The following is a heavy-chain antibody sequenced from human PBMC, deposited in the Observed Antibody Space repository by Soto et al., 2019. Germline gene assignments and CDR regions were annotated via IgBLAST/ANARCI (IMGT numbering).Heavy chain of an antibody. J-gene: IGHJ4*02. Sequence: GGSLRLSCAASGFTFSSYWMSWVRQAPGKGLEWVANIKQDGSEKYYVDSVKGRFTISRDNAKNSLYLQMNSLRAEDTAVYYCAREGVRLSRAYFDYWGQGTLVTVSS. CDR2: IKQDGSEK. V-gene: IGHV3-7*05. CDR1: GFTFSSYW. D-gene: IGHD3-16*01. CDR3: AREGVRLSRAYFDY.